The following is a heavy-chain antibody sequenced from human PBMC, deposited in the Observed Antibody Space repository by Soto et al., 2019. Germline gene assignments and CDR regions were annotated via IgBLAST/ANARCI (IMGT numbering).Heavy chain of an antibody. V-gene: IGHV4-39*01. CDR2: VYYSGTS. Sequence: SETLSLTCTVSGVSIGSSDYYWGWVRQPPGKGLEWIGSVYYSGTSYYSPSFKGRVTVSLDTSKDQFSLKVWSVTAADTAVYYCARGSHYVLASNRHYYLDYWGQATLVTVSS. J-gene: IGHJ4*02. CDR1: GVSIGSSDYY. D-gene: IGHD3-16*02. CDR3: ARGSHYVLASNRHYYLDY.